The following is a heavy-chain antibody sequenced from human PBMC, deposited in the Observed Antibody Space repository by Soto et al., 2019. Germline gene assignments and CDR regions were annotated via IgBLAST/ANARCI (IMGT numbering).Heavy chain of an antibody. CDR2: INPGGGRT. Sequence: ASVKVSCKASGGTFSSYAISWVRQAPGQGLQWMGIINPGGGRTAYAQKFQGRVTLTRDMSTSTVYMELTSLTYDDTAVYYCARDVSGPGATYVMDVWGQGTTVTVSS. CDR1: GGTFSSYA. V-gene: IGHV1-46*01. CDR3: ARDVSGPGATYVMDV. J-gene: IGHJ6*02. D-gene: IGHD2-2*01.